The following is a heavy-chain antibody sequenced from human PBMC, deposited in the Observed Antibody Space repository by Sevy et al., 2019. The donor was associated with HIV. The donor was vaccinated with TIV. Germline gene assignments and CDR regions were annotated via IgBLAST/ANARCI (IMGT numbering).Heavy chain of an antibody. Sequence: ASVKVSCHASGFTFSNYVLNWVRRAPGQRLEWMGWVNAGDGHTKYSQNVEGRVTFTRDLSANTVYMELTGRTFEDTAVDYCARGALRYRMTLSGVDRPCWFDPWGQGTLVTVSS. J-gene: IGHJ5*02. CDR2: VNAGDGHT. V-gene: IGHV1-3*01. D-gene: IGHD3-3*01. CDR1: GFTFSNYV. CDR3: ARGALRYRMTLSGVDRPCWFDP.